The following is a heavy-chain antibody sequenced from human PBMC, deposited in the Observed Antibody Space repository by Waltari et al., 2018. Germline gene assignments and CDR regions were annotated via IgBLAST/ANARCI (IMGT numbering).Heavy chain of an antibody. V-gene: IGHV4-34*01. CDR1: GGSFSAYY. CDR2: INHSGST. J-gene: IGHJ4*02. Sequence: QVQLQQWGAGLLKPSETLSLTCAVYGGSFSAYYWSWIRQPPGKGLEWVGEINHSGSTNYNPYLKRRVTIAVDTSKSQFSLKLSSVTAADTAVYYCATYVDTFSGVDYWGQGTLVTVSS. D-gene: IGHD5-18*01. CDR3: ATYVDTFSGVDY.